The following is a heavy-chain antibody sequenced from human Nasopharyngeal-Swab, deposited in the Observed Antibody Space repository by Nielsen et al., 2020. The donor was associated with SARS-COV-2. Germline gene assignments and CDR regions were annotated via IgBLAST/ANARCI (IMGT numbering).Heavy chain of an antibody. CDR2: ISSSGSTI. J-gene: IGHJ6*02. CDR1: GFTFSSYG. Sequence: GESLKISCAASGFTFSSYGMHWVRQAPGKGLEWVSYISSSGSTIYYADSVKGRFTISRDNAKNSLYLQMNSLRAEDTAVYYCAKEPYYYGMDVWGQGTTVTVSS. CDR3: AKEPYYYGMDV. V-gene: IGHV3-48*04.